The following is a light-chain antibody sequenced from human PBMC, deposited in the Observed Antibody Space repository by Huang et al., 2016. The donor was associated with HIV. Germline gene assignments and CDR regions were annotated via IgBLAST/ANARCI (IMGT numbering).Light chain of an antibody. Sequence: EIVLTQSPATLSLSPGDRVTLSCRASQNINNYLAWYQQKPGQAPRRLIYDASNRATGIPARFSGSGSGTDFTLTISSLEPEDFAVYYCQQRSNWPTFGPGTKVDLK. V-gene: IGKV3-11*01. CDR2: DAS. CDR3: QQRSNWPT. J-gene: IGKJ3*01. CDR1: QNINNY.